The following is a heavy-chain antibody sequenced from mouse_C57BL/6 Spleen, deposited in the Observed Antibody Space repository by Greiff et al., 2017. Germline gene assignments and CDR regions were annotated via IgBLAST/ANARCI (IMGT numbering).Heavy chain of an antibody. V-gene: IGHV2-3*01. CDR3: AKRNPDGDYDY. Sequence: QVQLQESGPGLVAPSHCLSLSCTVSGFSLTSYCVSWVRQPPGKGLEWLGVIWGDGSTNTHSAPISRLSISKDNSKSQVFLKLHSLQTDDTATYYCAKRNPDGDYDYGGQGTTLTVSS. CDR1: GFSLTSYC. J-gene: IGHJ2*01. CDR2: IWGDGST. D-gene: IGHD2-13*01.